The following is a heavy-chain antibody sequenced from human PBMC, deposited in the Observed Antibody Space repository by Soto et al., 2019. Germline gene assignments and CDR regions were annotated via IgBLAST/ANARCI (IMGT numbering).Heavy chain of an antibody. Sequence: GGSLRLSCAASGFTFSSYGMHWVRQAPGKGLEWVAVIWYDGSNKYYADSVKGRFTISRDNSKNTLYLQMNSLRAEDTAVYYCARDLPSRYYYGMDVWGQGTTVTVSS. CDR2: IWYDGSNK. J-gene: IGHJ6*02. CDR1: GFTFSSYG. V-gene: IGHV3-33*01. CDR3: ARDLPSRYYYGMDV. D-gene: IGHD4-17*01.